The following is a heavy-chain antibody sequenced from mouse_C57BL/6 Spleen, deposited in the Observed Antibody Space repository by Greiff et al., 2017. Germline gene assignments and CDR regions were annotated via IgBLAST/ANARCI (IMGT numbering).Heavy chain of an antibody. CDR1: GFNIKDDY. CDR2: IDPENGDT. D-gene: IGHD2-1*01. J-gene: IGHJ4*01. V-gene: IGHV14-4*01. CDR3: TIYGNYVYAMDY. Sequence: EVQLQQSGAELVRPGASVKLSCTASGFNIKDDYMHWVKQRPEQGLEWIGWIDPENGDTEYASKFQGKATITADTSSNTAYLQLSSLTSEDTAVYYCTIYGNYVYAMDYWGQGTSVTVSS.